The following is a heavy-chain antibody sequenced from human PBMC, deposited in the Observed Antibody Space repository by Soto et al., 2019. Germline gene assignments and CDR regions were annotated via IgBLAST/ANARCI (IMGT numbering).Heavy chain of an antibody. CDR1: GFTFRSHG. CDR3: AKARSDTLYYYGMDV. CDR2: LSYDGGNE. D-gene: IGHD6-19*01. J-gene: IGHJ6*02. Sequence: GSLSLSCAASGFTFRSHGMHWVRQAPGKGLESVAVLSYDGGNEYYADSVKGRFTVSRDNSKNTLYLEMNSLRAEDTAVYFCAKARSDTLYYYGMDVWGQGTTVTVSS. V-gene: IGHV3-30*18.